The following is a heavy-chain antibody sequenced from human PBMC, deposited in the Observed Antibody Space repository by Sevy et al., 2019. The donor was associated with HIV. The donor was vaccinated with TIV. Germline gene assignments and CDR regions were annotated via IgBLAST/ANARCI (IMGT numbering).Heavy chain of an antibody. CDR3: ARDAIWNDGREGRYYYGMDV. D-gene: IGHD1-1*01. CDR1: GFTVSSNY. Sequence: GGSLRLSCAASGFTVSSNYMSWVRQAPGKGLEWVSVIYSGGSTYYADSVKGRFTISRDNSKNTLYLQMNSLRAEDTAVYYCARDAIWNDGREGRYYYGMDVWGQGTTVTVSS. V-gene: IGHV3-53*01. J-gene: IGHJ6*02. CDR2: IYSGGST.